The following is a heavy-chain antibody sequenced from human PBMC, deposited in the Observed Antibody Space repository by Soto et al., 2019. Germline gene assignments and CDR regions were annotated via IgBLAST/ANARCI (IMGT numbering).Heavy chain of an antibody. J-gene: IGHJ1*01. V-gene: IGHV4-61*08. Sequence: QVQLQESGPGLVKPSETLSLSCTASGGSVSSDGYYWSWIRHPPGKGLEWIGYIYHSGSTNYNPSVKSRVTISVGTSKNQFSLKLSSVTAAVTAVYYCARGRYYEYFQDWGQGTLVTVSS. CDR3: ARGRYYEYFQD. CDR2: IYHSGST. D-gene: IGHD1-26*01. CDR1: GGSVSSDGYY.